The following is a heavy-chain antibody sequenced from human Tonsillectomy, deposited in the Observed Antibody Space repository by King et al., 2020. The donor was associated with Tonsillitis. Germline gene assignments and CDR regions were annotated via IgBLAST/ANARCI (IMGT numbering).Heavy chain of an antibody. V-gene: IGHV3-23*04. CDR1: GFTFSSYA. CDR2: ISASGCST. J-gene: IGHJ3*02. Sequence: VQLVESGGGLVQPGGSLRLSCGASGFTFSSYAMNWVRQAPGKGPEWVSVISASGCSTNYADSVKGRFTISRDNSKNTLYLQMNSLRAEDTAVYYCAKDPFPRQLVLVGAFDIWGQGTMVTVSS. D-gene: IGHD2-8*02. CDR3: AKDPFPRQLVLVGAFDI.